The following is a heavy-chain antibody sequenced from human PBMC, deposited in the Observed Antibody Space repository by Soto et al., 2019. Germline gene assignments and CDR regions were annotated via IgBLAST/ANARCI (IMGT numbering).Heavy chain of an antibody. CDR1: GYSFTRLD. J-gene: IGHJ4*02. Sequence: ASVKVSCKASGYSFTRLDINWVRQTTGQGLEWMGWMQPSSGRTGYAQKFQGRVTMTRDTSINTAYMELSSLTSDDTAFYYCARGVTAVVDYWGQGTLVTVYS. CDR2: MQPSSGRT. D-gene: IGHD2-15*01. V-gene: IGHV1-8*01. CDR3: ARGVTAVVDY.